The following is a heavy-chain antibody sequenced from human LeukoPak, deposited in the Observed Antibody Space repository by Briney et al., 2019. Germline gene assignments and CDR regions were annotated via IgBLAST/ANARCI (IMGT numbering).Heavy chain of an antibody. Sequence: GGSLRLSCAASGFTFSSYSMNWVRQAPGKGLEWVSSISSSSSYIYYADSVKGRFTISRDNAKNSLYLQMNSLRAEDTAVYYCTRNKKGDRYTYGHDYWGQGTLVTVSS. CDR2: ISSSSSYI. V-gene: IGHV3-21*01. D-gene: IGHD5-18*01. CDR1: GFTFSSYS. J-gene: IGHJ4*02. CDR3: TRNKKGDRYTYGHDY.